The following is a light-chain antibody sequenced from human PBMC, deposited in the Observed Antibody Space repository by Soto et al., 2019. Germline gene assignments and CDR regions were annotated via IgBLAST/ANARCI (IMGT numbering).Light chain of an antibody. CDR2: LGS. Sequence: EIVMTQSPLSLPVTPGQPASISYRSRQSLLHSNGYHYLEWYLQKPGQSQKLLLYLGSDRASGVPDRFSGSGSGPDFTLILSRVEADVVGVCYCLQGLSVFTFGSGTTV. J-gene: IGKJ3*01. CDR1: QSLLHSNGYHY. CDR3: LQGLSVFT. V-gene: IGKV2-28*01.